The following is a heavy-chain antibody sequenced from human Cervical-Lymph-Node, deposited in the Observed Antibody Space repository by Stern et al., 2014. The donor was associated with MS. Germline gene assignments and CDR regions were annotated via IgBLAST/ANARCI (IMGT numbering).Heavy chain of an antibody. CDR3: AKHACTGAACPFDL. CDR1: GDSISSYTHY. Sequence: QVQLQESGPGLVKPSETLSLTCAVSGDSISSYTHYWAWIRQPPGKGLEWIGIFYYRGATYYNPPPKVPVPIPLDQSKNHFPLGLNSVTAADTAVYYCAKHACTGAACPFDLWGQGTLVTVSS. J-gene: IGHJ4*02. CDR2: FYYRGAT. D-gene: IGHD2-8*02. V-gene: IGHV4-39*01.